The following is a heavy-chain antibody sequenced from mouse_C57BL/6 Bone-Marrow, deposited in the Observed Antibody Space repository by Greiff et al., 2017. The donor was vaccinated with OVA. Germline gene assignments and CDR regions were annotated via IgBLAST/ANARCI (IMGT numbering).Heavy chain of an antibody. CDR2: IAPNSGGT. CDR1: GYTFTSYW. Sequence: QVQLQQPGAELVKPGASVKLSCKASGYTFTSYWMHWVKQRPGRGLEWIGRIAPNSGGTKYNEKFKSKATLTVNKPSRTAYMQLSSLTSEDSAVYYCARSPYYGSSYVGDWGQGTTLTVAS. D-gene: IGHD1-1*01. J-gene: IGHJ2*01. V-gene: IGHV1-72*01. CDR3: ARSPYYGSSYVGD.